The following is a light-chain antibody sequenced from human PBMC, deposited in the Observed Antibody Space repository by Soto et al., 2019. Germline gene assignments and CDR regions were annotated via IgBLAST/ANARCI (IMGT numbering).Light chain of an antibody. CDR3: QSYDRSLRACV. CDR2: GNS. Sequence: QAVVTQPPSVSGAPGQRVTISCTGTNSNIGSDCGVHWYQQFPGTAPKLLIYGNSNRPSGVPDRFSGSKSGTSASLAITGLQAEDEADYYCQSYDRSLRACVFGTGTKVTVL. V-gene: IGLV1-40*01. J-gene: IGLJ1*01. CDR1: NSNIGSDCG.